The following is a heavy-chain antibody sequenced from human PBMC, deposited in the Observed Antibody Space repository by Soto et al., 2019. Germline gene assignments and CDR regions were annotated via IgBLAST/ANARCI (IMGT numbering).Heavy chain of an antibody. V-gene: IGHV4-4*07. D-gene: IGHD6-19*01. CDR3: AREYTETVDGPTPYYFDY. Sequence: PSETLSLTCSVSGDSISIYYWSWIRQSAGKGLEWIGRIYISGDTNYNPSLKSRVSMSVDTSKNQLSLKLSSVTAADTAVYYCAREYTETVDGPTPYYFDYWGQGTPVTVSS. CDR2: IYISGDT. CDR1: GDSISIYY. J-gene: IGHJ4*02.